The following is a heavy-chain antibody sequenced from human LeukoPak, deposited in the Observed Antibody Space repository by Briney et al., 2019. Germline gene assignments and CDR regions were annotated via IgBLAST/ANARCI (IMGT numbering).Heavy chain of an antibody. J-gene: IGHJ4*02. CDR2: IKLDGSEK. V-gene: IGHV3-7*03. D-gene: IGHD3-3*01. CDR3: ARDQYDTWSRRGNFDS. Sequence: GGPLRLSCVASGFTFGKYWMSWVRQAPGKGLEWVANIKLDGSEKNYADSVKGRFTISRDNTKNSLYLQMNSLRAEDTAVFYCARDQYDTWSRRGNFDSWGQGTLVTVSS. CDR1: GFTFGKYW.